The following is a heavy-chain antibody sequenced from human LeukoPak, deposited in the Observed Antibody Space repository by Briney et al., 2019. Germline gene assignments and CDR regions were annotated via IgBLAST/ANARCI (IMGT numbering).Heavy chain of an antibody. CDR1: GYTFTSYY. CDR2: INPSGGST. Sequence: ASVKVSCKASGYTFTSYYMHWVRQAPGQGLEWMGIINPSGGSTSYAQKFQGRVTMTRDTSTSTVYMELSSLGSEDTAVYYCARGDGSGWYGYYYYGMDVWGQGTTVTVSS. V-gene: IGHV1-46*01. J-gene: IGHJ6*02. D-gene: IGHD6-19*01. CDR3: ARGDGSGWYGYYYYGMDV.